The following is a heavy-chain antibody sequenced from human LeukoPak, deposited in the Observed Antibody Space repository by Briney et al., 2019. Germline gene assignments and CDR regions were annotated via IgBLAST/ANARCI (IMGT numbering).Heavy chain of an antibody. CDR2: MNPNSGNT. V-gene: IGHV1-8*03. Sequence: ASVKVSCKASGYTFTSYDINWVRQATGQGLEWMGWMNPNSGNTGYAQKFQGRVTITRNTSISTAYMELSSLRSEDTAVYYRARVGRYCSSTSCYTDDYWGQGTLVTVSS. CDR1: GYTFTSYD. CDR3: ARVGRYCSSTSCYTDDY. D-gene: IGHD2-2*02. J-gene: IGHJ4*02.